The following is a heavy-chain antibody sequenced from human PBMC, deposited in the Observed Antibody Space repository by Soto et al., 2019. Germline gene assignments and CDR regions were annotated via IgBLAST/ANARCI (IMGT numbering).Heavy chain of an antibody. J-gene: IGHJ4*02. CDR2: IHHEGSEK. Sequence: GGSLRLSCAASGCTFSNSWMSWVRQAPGTGLEWVATIHHEGSEKYYVDSVKGRFTIATDNAKSSVYLQMNSRRPEDTELYYCARFHKGGWFQSFDHWGLGNFVTVSS. CDR3: ARFHKGGWFQSFDH. V-gene: IGHV3-7*01. CDR1: GCTFSNSW. D-gene: IGHD2-15*01.